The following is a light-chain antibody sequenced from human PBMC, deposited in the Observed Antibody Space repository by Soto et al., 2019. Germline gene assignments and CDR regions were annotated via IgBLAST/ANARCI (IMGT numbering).Light chain of an antibody. Sequence: EIVLTQSPGTLSLSPGERATLSCRASRSLSSIYLAWYQQKPGQAPRLVVYGASSRATGIPDRFSGSGSGTDFTLTISRLEPEDFAVYYCQQYASSPGTFGQGTKVEFK. V-gene: IGKV3-20*01. CDR3: QQYASSPGT. CDR1: RSLSSIY. CDR2: GAS. J-gene: IGKJ1*01.